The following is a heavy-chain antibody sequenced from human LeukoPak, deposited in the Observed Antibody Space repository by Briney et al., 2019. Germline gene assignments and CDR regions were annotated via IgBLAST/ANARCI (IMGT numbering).Heavy chain of an antibody. CDR1: GGTFSSYA. CDR2: IIPIFGTA. Sequence: ASVKVSCKASGGTFSSYAISWLRQAPGQGLEWMGGIIPIFGTANYAQKFQGRVTITADESTSTAYMELSSLRSEDTAVYYCARDHTLDSSSETWGQGTLVTVSS. CDR3: ARDHTLDSSSET. V-gene: IGHV1-69*13. D-gene: IGHD6-13*01. J-gene: IGHJ4*02.